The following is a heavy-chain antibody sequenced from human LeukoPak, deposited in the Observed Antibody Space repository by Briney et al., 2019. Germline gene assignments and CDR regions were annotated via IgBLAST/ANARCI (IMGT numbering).Heavy chain of an antibody. D-gene: IGHD4-17*01. J-gene: IGHJ4*02. V-gene: IGHV1-18*01. Sequence: ASVKVSCKASGYTFTNHAIHWVRRAPGQGLEWMGRVSGYNGNTKYPQKFQGRVTMTTDTSTSTAYMEFVSLRYDDSAIYYCARGVSVTTPYLDSWGQGTLVTVSS. CDR2: VSGYNGNT. CDR1: GYTFTNHA. CDR3: ARGVSVTTPYLDS.